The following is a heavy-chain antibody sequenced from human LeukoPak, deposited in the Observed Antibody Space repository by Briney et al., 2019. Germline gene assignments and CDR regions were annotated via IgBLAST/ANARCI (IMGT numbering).Heavy chain of an antibody. CDR1: GFIFDDYT. V-gene: IGHV3-43*01. CDR2: ISWDGGST. D-gene: IGHD3-22*01. CDR3: AKDYYYDTSGYYWGYFDY. J-gene: IGHJ4*02. Sequence: GGSLRLSCAASGFIFDDYTMHWVRQAPGKGLGWVSLISWDGGSTYYADSVKGRFTISRDNSKNSLYLQMNSLRTEDTALYYCAKDYYYDTSGYYWGYFDYWGQGTLVTVSS.